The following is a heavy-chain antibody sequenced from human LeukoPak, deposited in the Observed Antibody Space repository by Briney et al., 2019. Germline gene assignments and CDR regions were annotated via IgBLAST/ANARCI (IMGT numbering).Heavy chain of an antibody. CDR3: ARAGWELLGAFDI. J-gene: IGHJ3*02. Sequence: PGGSLRLSCAASGFTFSSYAMRWVRQAPGKGLEYVSAISGNGGSTYYANSVKGRFTISRDNSKNTLYLQMGSLRAEDMAVYYCARAGWELLGAFDIWGQGTMVTVSS. V-gene: IGHV3-64*01. CDR2: ISGNGGST. CDR1: GFTFSSYA. D-gene: IGHD1-26*01.